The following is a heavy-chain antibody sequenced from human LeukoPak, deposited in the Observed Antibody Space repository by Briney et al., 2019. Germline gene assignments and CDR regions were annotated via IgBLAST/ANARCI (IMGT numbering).Heavy chain of an antibody. J-gene: IGHJ4*02. CDR2: IYYSGST. CDR3: ARTYSGSYDY. V-gene: IGHV4-31*03. Sequence: SETLSLTCTVSGGSISSGGYYWSWIRQHPGKGLEWIGYIYYSGSTYYNPSLKSRVTISVDTSKNQFSLKLSSVTAADTAVYYCARTYSGSYDYWGQGTLVTVSS. CDR1: GGSISSGGYY. D-gene: IGHD1-26*01.